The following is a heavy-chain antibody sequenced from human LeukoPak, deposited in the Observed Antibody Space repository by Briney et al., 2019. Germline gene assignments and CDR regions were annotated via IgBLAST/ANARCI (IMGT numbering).Heavy chain of an antibody. CDR3: ARDTADDAFDI. V-gene: IGHV3-74*01. CDR2: INSDGSTT. Sequence: GGSLRLSCAASGFXFSSYWIHWVRQAPGKGLVWVSGINSDGSTTSYADSVKGRFTISRDNAKNTLYQQMNSLRAEDTAVYYCARDTADDAFDIWGQGTMVTVSS. J-gene: IGHJ3*02. CDR1: GFXFSSYW.